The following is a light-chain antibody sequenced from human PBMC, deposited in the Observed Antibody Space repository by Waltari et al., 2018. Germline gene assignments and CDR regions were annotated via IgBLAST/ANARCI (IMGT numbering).Light chain of an antibody. J-gene: IGLJ1*01. V-gene: IGLV2-8*01. CDR1: SSDVGGYEY. CDR3: CSYAGTSYV. CDR2: EVT. Sequence: QSALTQPPSASGSPGQSVTISCTGTSSDVGGYEYVSWYQRHPGKAPKLIFYEVTKRPSGVPDRVSGSKSGNTASLTVSGLQADDGADYFCCSYAGTSYVFGTGTTVTVL.